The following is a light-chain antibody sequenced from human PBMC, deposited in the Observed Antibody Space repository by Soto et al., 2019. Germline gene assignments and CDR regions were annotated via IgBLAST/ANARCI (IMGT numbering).Light chain of an antibody. CDR3: HQYDSWT. CDR1: QSFNSIY. V-gene: IGKV3-20*01. Sequence: EIVLTQSPGTLSLSPGERATLSCRASQSFNSIYLAWYQQKPGQAPSLLIYGASSRATGLPDRFSGSGSGTDFTLTISRLEPEDFAVYYCHQYDSWTFGQGTKVDIK. CDR2: GAS. J-gene: IGKJ1*01.